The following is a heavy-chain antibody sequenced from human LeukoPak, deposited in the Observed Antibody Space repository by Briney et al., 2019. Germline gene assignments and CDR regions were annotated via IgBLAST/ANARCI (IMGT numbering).Heavy chain of an antibody. CDR2: INTDGSTT. D-gene: IGHD6-13*01. Sequence: SGGSLRLSCAASGFTFSSYWMSWVRQAPGKGLVWVSRINTDGSTTSYADSVKGRFTISRDNAKNMLYLQMNSLRAEDTAVYYCARGGDSSPRKDYWGQGTLVTVSS. J-gene: IGHJ4*02. V-gene: IGHV3-74*01. CDR1: GFTFSSYW. CDR3: ARGGDSSPRKDY.